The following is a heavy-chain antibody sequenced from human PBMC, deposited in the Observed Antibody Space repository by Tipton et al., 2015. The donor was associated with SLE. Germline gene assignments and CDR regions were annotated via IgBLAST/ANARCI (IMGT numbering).Heavy chain of an antibody. CDR2: IYDIGST. CDR1: GGSISSYY. Sequence: TLSLTCTVSGGSISSYYWSWIRQPPGKGLEWIGYIYDIGSTNYNPSLKSRVTMSVDTSENQLSLKLTFVTAADTAVYYCARARHGGAEYFEHWGQGTLVTVSS. D-gene: IGHD3-3*01. V-gene: IGHV4-59*01. J-gene: IGHJ1*01. CDR3: ARARHGGAEYFEH.